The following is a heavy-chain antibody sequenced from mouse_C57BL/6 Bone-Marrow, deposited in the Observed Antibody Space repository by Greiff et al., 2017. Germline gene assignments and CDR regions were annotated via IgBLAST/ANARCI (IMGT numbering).Heavy chain of an antibody. J-gene: IGHJ2*01. Sequence: VQLQQPGAELVKPGASVKLSCKASGYTFTGYWMHWVKQRPGQGLEWIGKIHPNSGSTNYNEKFKSKATLTVDKSSSTAYMQLSSLTSEDSAVYYCARNYGFDYWGQGTTLTVSA. CDR2: IHPNSGST. CDR1: GYTFTGYW. D-gene: IGHD1-1*01. CDR3: ARNYGFDY. V-gene: IGHV1-64*01.